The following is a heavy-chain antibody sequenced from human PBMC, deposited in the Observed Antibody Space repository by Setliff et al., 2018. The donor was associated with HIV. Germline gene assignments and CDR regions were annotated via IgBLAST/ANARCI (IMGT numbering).Heavy chain of an antibody. J-gene: IGHJ4*02. D-gene: IGHD4-17*01. CDR2: IYSTGST. CDR3: AKGAGFYGDYTFDY. V-gene: IGHV4-59*11. CDR1: GASINSHY. Sequence: SETLSLTCTVSGASINSHYWRWIRQPPGRELGWIGYIYSTGSTTYKPSLQSRVSISMDASKNKFSLKVTSVSSADTAVYYCAKGAGFYGDYTFDYWGQGNRVTVPQ.